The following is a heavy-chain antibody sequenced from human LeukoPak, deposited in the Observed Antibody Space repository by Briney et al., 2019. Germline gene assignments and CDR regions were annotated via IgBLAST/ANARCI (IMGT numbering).Heavy chain of an antibody. CDR2: INPNSGGT. CDR3: ARVPYCRYHNCRDH. V-gene: IGHV1-2*06. J-gene: IGHJ4*02. CDR1: GYTFTDYY. Sequence: GASVKVSGKASGYTFTDYYIHWVRQAPGQGLEWMGRINPNSGGTNYAQKFQGRVVMTRDTSISTAYMKLSRLRSDDTAVYYCARVPYCRYHNCRDHRGQGTLVP. D-gene: IGHD2-15*01.